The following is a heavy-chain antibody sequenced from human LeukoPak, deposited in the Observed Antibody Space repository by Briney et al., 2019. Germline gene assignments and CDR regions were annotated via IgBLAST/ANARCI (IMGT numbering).Heavy chain of an antibody. D-gene: IGHD6-19*01. CDR2: IIPILGIA. V-gene: IGHV1-69*04. CDR1: GGTFSSYA. Sequence: SVKVSCKASGGTFSSYAISWVRQAPGQGLEWMGRIIPILGIANYAQRFQGRVTITADKSTSTAYMELSSLRSEDTAVYYCAREMYGSGWYFDYWGQGTLVTVSS. J-gene: IGHJ4*02. CDR3: AREMYGSGWYFDY.